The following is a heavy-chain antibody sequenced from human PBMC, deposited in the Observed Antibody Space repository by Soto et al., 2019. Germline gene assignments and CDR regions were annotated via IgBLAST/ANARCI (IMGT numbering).Heavy chain of an antibody. CDR2: IYYSGST. J-gene: IGHJ4*02. CDR1: GGSVSSGSYY. Sequence: SETLSLTCTVSGGSVSSGSYYWSWIRQPPGKGLEWIGYIYYSGSTNYNPSLKSRVTISVDTSKNQFSLKLSSVTAADTAVYYCARPTYYYDSSGPPAYWGQGTLVTVSS. D-gene: IGHD3-22*01. CDR3: ARPTYYYDSSGPPAY. V-gene: IGHV4-61*01.